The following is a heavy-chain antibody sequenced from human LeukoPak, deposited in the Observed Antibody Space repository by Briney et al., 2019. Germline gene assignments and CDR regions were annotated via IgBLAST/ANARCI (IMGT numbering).Heavy chain of an antibody. Sequence: PGASLQISCKGSGSSFTSYWIGWVRQLPGKGLEWMGIIYPGDSDTRYSPSFQGQVTISADKSISTAYLQWSSLKASDTAMYYCARYIPGYSSGWPDYWGQGTLVTVSS. J-gene: IGHJ4*02. CDR2: IYPGDSDT. D-gene: IGHD6-19*01. CDR1: GSSFTSYW. V-gene: IGHV5-51*01. CDR3: ARYIPGYSSGWPDY.